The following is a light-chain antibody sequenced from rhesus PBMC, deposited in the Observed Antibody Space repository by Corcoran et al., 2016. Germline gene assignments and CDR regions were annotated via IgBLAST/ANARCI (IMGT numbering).Light chain of an antibody. V-gene: IGLV2-32*02. J-gene: IGLJ1*01. CDR2: EVS. CDR3: YSDAGSNTYI. Sequence: QAALTQPRSVSGSPGQSVTISCTGTSSDIGGYKYVSWYQQYPGTAPKLMIYEVSKRPSGVSDRFSGSKSGNTAALTISGLQAEDEADYYCYSDAGSNTYIFGSGTRLSVL. CDR1: SSDIGGYKY.